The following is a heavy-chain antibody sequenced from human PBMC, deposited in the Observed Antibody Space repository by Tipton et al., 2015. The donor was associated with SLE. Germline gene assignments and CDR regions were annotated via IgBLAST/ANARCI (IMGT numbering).Heavy chain of an antibody. V-gene: IGHV4-59*01. D-gene: IGHD4-23*01. CDR3: ARGGGNANWYFDL. CDR2: IGHSGST. Sequence: TLSLTCTVSDDSISGYYWSWIRQPPGKGLEWIGYIGHSGSTNYNPSLNSRVTISVDTSKNQFSLKLSSVTAADTAVYYCARGGGNANWYFDLWGRGTLVTVSS. CDR1: DDSISGYY. J-gene: IGHJ2*01.